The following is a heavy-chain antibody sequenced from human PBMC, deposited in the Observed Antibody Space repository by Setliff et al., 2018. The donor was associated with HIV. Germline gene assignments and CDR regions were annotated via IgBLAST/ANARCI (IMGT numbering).Heavy chain of an antibody. CDR2: VDTARGQP. J-gene: IGHJ4*02. V-gene: IGHV1-3*04. Sequence: GASVQVSCKASGYTFTDYAIHWLRQAPGQRPECMGWVDTARGQPTYSKNFQGRVTFSADRATNTVYLELTNLKSQDAAVYFCARDGPPFTVTMLDSWGQGTLVTVSS. CDR3: ARDGPPFTVTMLDS. CDR1: GYTFTDYA. D-gene: IGHD4-17*01.